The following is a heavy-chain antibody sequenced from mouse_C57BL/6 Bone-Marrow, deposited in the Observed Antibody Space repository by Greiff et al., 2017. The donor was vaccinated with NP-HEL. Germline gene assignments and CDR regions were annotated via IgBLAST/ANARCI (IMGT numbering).Heavy chain of an antibody. V-gene: IGHV3-6*01. CDR3: ARKGGSNWYFDV. D-gene: IGHD1-1*01. J-gene: IGHJ1*03. Sequence: DVKLQESGPGLVKPSQSLSLTCSVTGYSITSGYYWNWIRQFPGNKLEWMGYISYDGSNNYNPSLKNRISITRDTSKNQFFLKLNSVTTEDTATYYCARKGGSNWYFDVWGTGTTVTVSS. CDR1: GYSITSGYY. CDR2: ISYDGSN.